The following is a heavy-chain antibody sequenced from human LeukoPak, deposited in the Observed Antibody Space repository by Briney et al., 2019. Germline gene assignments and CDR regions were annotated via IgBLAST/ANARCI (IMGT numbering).Heavy chain of an antibody. CDR1: GGSISSSSYY. D-gene: IGHD5-24*01. V-gene: IGHV4-39*07. J-gene: IGHJ4*02. CDR3: ARGRDGYNNFDY. CDR2: IYYSGST. Sequence: SETLSLTCTLSGGSISSSSYYWGWIRQPPGKGLEWIGSIYYSGSTYYNPSLKSQVTISVDTSKNQFSLKLSSVTAADTAVYYCARGRDGYNNFDYWGQGTLVTVSS.